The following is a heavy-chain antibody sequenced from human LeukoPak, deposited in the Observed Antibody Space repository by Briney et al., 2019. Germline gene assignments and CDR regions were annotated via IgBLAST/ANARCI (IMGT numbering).Heavy chain of an antibody. V-gene: IGHV3-11*01. CDR3: ARGYCSSTSCYDYYYYYGMDV. J-gene: IGHJ6*02. Sequence: PGGSLRLSCAASGFTFSDYYMSWIRQAPGKGLEWVSYISSSGSTIYYADPVKGRFTISRDNAKNSLYLQMNSLRAEDTAVYYCARGYCSSTSCYDYYYYYGMDVWGQGTTVTVSS. CDR2: ISSSGSTI. D-gene: IGHD2-2*01. CDR1: GFTFSDYY.